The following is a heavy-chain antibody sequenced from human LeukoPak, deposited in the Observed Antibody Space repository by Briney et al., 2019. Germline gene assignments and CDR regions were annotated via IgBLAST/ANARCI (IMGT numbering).Heavy chain of an antibody. V-gene: IGHV3-23*01. D-gene: IGHD1-26*01. CDR2: IGGVSESF. CDR3: ARDSSDGWELLQELDY. Sequence: QSGGSLRLSCAASGFIFSNYAMTWVRQAPGKGLEWVSIIGGVSESFYYADSVKGRFTVSRDNSKDTLYLQMNSLRAEDTAVYYCARDSSDGWELLQELDYWGQGTLVTVSS. CDR1: GFIFSNYA. J-gene: IGHJ4*02.